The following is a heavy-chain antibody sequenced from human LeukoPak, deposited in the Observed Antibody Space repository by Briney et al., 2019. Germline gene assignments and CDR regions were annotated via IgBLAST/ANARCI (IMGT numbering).Heavy chain of an antibody. CDR3: SRDPRHNDY. V-gene: IGHV3-9*01. CDR1: GFTFDDYA. CDR2: ISWNSGSI. J-gene: IGHJ4*02. Sequence: GGSLRLSCAASGFTFDDYAMHWVRQAPGKGLEWVSGISWNSGSIGYADSVKGRFTFSRDNAKNSLYLQMNSLRAEDTAFYYCSRDPRHNDYWGQGTLVTVSS.